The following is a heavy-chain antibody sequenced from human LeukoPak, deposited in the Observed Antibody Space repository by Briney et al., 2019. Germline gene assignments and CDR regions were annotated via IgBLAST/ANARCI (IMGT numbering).Heavy chain of an antibody. CDR1: GGSLSDYY. V-gene: IGHV4-34*01. CDR3: ARGGSSWYVDY. D-gene: IGHD6-13*01. Sequence: SETLSLTCAVHGGSLSDYYWSWIRQPPGKGLEWIGEINHSGTTNYNPSLKSRVTISLHTSKTQFSLTLSPMTAAGTAVYYCARGGSSWYVDYWGQGTPVTVSS. CDR2: INHSGTT. J-gene: IGHJ4*02.